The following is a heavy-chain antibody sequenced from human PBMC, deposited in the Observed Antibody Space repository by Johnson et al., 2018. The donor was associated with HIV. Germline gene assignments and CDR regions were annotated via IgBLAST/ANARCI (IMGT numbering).Heavy chain of an antibody. CDR1: GFTFSSYA. J-gene: IGHJ3*02. V-gene: IGHV3-30*04. D-gene: IGHD3-10*01. CDR2: ISYDGSNK. CDR3: ARVNFPSTGPSLRRVGAFDI. Sequence: QVQLVESGGGVVRHGGSLRLSCAASGFTFSSYAMHWVRQAPGKGLEWVAVISYDGSNKYYADSVKGRFTISRDNSKNTLYLQMNSLRAEETAVYFCARVNFPSTGPSLRRVGAFDIWGQGTMVTVSS.